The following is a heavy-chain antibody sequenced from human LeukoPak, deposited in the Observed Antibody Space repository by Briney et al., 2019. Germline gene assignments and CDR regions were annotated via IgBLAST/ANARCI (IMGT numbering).Heavy chain of an antibody. CDR3: ARDRSYGSGSYWFWSDAFDI. V-gene: IGHV3-23*01. CDR2: ISGSGGST. J-gene: IGHJ3*02. Sequence: GSLRLSCAASGFTFSSYAMSWVCQAPGKGLEWVSAISGSGGSTYYADSVKGRFTISRDNSKNTLYLQMNSLRAEDTAVYYCARDRSYGSGSYWFWSDAFDIWGQGTMVTVSS. D-gene: IGHD3-10*01. CDR1: GFTFSSYA.